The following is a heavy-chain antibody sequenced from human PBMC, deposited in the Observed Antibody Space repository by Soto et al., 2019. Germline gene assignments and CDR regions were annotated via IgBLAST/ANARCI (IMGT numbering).Heavy chain of an antibody. CDR3: ARDRRRIAARRYYFDY. D-gene: IGHD6-6*01. J-gene: IGHJ4*02. V-gene: IGHV3-30-3*01. Sequence: VQLLESGGGLVQPGGSLRLSCAASGFTFSSYAMHWVRQAPGKGLEWVVVISYDGSNKYYADSVKGRFTISRDNSKNTLYLQMNSLRAEDTAVYYCARDRRRIAARRYYFDYWGQGTLVTVSS. CDR2: ISYDGSNK. CDR1: GFTFSSYA.